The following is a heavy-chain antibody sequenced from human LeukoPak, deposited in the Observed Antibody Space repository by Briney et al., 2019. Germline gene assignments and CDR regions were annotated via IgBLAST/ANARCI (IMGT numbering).Heavy chain of an antibody. V-gene: IGHV3-23*01. CDR2: ISGSGGST. Sequence: GGSLRLSCAASGFTFSSYAMSWVRQAPGKGLEWVSAISGSGGSTYYADSVKGRFTISRDNAKDTVYLQMNSLRAEDTGVYYCARDLSHGFYIWGQGTMVTVSS. CDR1: GFTFSSYA. CDR3: ARDLSHGFYI. J-gene: IGHJ3*02.